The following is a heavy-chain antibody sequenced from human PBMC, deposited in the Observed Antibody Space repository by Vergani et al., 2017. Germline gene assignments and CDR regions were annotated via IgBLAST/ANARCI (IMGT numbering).Heavy chain of an antibody. Sequence: EVQLVQSGAEVKKPGATLKISCKVSVYTFTDHYIHWVKQAPGKGLEWMGLVDPEDGETIHAEKFKGRVNVAADTSTDTAHLELSSLRSEDTAVYYCATPQTVTTGGMEVWGHGTTVIVSS. CDR3: ATPQTVTTGGMEV. CDR1: VYTFTDHY. V-gene: IGHV1-69-2*01. J-gene: IGHJ6*02. D-gene: IGHD4-17*01. CDR2: VDPEDGET.